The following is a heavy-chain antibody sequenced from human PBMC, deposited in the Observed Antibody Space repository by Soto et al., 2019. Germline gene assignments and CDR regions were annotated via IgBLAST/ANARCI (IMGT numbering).Heavy chain of an antibody. Sequence: QVQLVESGGGVVQPGRSLRLSCAASGFTFSSYGMHWVRQAPGKGLEWVAVIWYDGSNKYYADSVKGRFTISRDNSKNTMYLQMNSLRAEGTAVYYCARDLDYGDSSFDYWGQGTLVTVSS. CDR3: ARDLDYGDSSFDY. CDR1: GFTFSSYG. D-gene: IGHD4-17*01. V-gene: IGHV3-33*01. J-gene: IGHJ4*02. CDR2: IWYDGSNK.